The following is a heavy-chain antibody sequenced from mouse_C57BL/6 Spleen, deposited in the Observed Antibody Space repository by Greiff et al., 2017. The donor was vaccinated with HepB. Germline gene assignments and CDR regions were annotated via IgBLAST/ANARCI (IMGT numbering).Heavy chain of an antibody. CDR3: ARRKDYSNVFAY. J-gene: IGHJ3*01. CDR1: GYTFTSYW. CDR2: IDPSDSYT. D-gene: IGHD2-5*01. Sequence: VQLQQPGAELVKPGASVKLSCKASGYTFTSYWMQWVKQRPGQGLEWIGEIDPSDSYTNYNQKFKGKATLTVDTSSSTAYMQLSSLTSEDSAVYYCARRKDYSNVFAYWGQGTLVTVSA. V-gene: IGHV1-50*01.